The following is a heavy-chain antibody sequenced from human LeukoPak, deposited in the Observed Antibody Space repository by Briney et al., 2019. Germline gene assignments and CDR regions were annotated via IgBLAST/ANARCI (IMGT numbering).Heavy chain of an antibody. CDR2: ISGSGGST. J-gene: IGHJ4*02. V-gene: IGHV3-23*01. CDR1: GFTFSSYA. D-gene: IGHD3-10*01. Sequence: PGGSLRLSCAASGFTFSSYAMSWVRQAPGKVLEWVSAISGSGGSTYYADSVKGRFTISRDNSKNTLYLQVNSLRAEDTAVYYCARGTAALQFGYWGQGTLVTVSS. CDR3: ARGTAALQFGY.